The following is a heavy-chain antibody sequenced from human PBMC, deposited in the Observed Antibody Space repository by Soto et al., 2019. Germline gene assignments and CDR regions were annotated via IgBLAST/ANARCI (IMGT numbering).Heavy chain of an antibody. Sequence: GGSLRLSCAASGFDFSSYAMSWLSQAPVKGLEWVSGIGGSGDNIYYADSVKGRFTISRDNPKNTTYLQMNRVRGEDTAVYYCVKHDYNFWSGYTLTPCIDVGGQGTAVTVSS. D-gene: IGHD3-3*01. CDR1: GFDFSSYA. CDR3: VKHDYNFWSGYTLTPCIDV. J-gene: IGHJ6*02. V-gene: IGHV3-23*01. CDR2: IGGSGDNI.